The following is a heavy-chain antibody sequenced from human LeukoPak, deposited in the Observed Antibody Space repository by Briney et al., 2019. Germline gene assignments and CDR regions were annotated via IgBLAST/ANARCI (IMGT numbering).Heavy chain of an antibody. V-gene: IGHV4-34*01. D-gene: IGHD6-13*01. J-gene: IGHJ4*02. CDR1: GGSFSGYY. CDR2: ITHNGST. Sequence: PSETLSLTCAVYGGSFSGYYWSWIRQSPGKGLEWIGEITHNGSTSYNPSLKGRFTISVDTSKNQFSLQLSSVTAADTAVYYCRRVAHSSSWYFFDSWGQGTLVTVSS. CDR3: RRVAHSSSWYFFDS.